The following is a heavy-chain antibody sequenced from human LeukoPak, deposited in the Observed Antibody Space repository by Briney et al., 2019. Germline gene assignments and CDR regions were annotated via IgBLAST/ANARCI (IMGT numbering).Heavy chain of an antibody. CDR3: TRDHCRGDNCPSFDY. Sequence: ASVKVSCKPSGYTFTSFGISWVRQAPGQGLEWMGWIGAYNGDTNYAQKFQGRVTMTPETSTSKAYMVLRSLRSDDTAVYYCTRDHCRGDNCPSFDYWGQGTLVTVSS. D-gene: IGHD2-15*01. CDR1: GYTFTSFG. CDR2: IGAYNGDT. V-gene: IGHV1-18*04. J-gene: IGHJ4*02.